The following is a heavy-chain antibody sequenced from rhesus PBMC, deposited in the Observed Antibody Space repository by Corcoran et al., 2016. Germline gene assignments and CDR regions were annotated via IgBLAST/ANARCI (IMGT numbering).Heavy chain of an antibody. D-gene: IGHD4-35*01. V-gene: IGHV3S18*01. CDR2: INSAGGST. Sequence: EVQLVESGGGLAKPGGSLRLSCAASGFSFSYYSMSWVRQAPGKGLEWISGINSAGGSTYYADSGKGRFTISRENAKNTLYLQMDSLRAVDTAVYYCAKTTVTLYYGLDSWGQGVVVTVSS. CDR3: AKTTVTLYYGLDS. CDR1: GFSFSYYS. J-gene: IGHJ6*01.